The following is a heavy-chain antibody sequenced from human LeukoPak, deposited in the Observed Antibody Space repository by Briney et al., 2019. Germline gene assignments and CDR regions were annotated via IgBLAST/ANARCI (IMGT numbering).Heavy chain of an antibody. D-gene: IGHD3-22*01. J-gene: IGHJ4*02. CDR2: ISSSSSYI. CDR3: ARAGGDYYDSSGYPVGPYYFDY. V-gene: IGHV3-21*01. CDR1: GFRFGDYW. Sequence: GGSLRLSCAASGFRFGDYWMTWVRQAPGKGLEWVSSISSSSSYIYYADSVKGRFTISRDNAKNSLYLQMNSLRAEDTAVYYCARAGGDYYDSSGYPVGPYYFDYWGQGTLVTVSS.